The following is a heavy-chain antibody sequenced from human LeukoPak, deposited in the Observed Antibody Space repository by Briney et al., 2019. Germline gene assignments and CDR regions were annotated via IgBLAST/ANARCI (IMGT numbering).Heavy chain of an antibody. CDR2: ISGVSDDI. V-gene: IGHV3-21*01. CDR1: GFSFSTST. CDR3: VRIPNNAGFPNWFDP. D-gene: IGHD2-21*01. Sequence: GGSLRLSCAASGFSFSTSTMNWIRQAPGEGLEWVSSISGVSDDIHYADSVKGRFTISRDNAKNSVYLQMNSLRAEDTALYYCVRIPNNAGFPNWFDPWGQGTLVTVSS. J-gene: IGHJ5*02.